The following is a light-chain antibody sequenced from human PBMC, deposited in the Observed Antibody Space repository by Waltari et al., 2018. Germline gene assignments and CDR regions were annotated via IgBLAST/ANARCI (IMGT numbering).Light chain of an antibody. V-gene: IGLV3-21*04. J-gene: IGLJ3*02. CDR2: YDS. CDR3: QVWDDTTNSGV. CDR1: NIESKS. Sequence: YVVTQPPSVSVAPGKTATLTCGGENIESKSVTWYQQKPGQAPLFVIFYDSARPSGSPERFSGSNSGNTATLTISWVEAGDEADYHCQVWDDTTNSGVFGGGTRLTVL.